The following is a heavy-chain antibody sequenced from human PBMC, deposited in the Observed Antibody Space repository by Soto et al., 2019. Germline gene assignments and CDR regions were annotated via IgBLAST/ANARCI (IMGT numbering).Heavy chain of an antibody. CDR3: ARESVAAAGGADY. J-gene: IGHJ4*02. Sequence: SETLSLTCTVSGGSISSYYWSWIRQPPGKGLGWIGYIYYSGSTNYNPSLKSRVTISVDTSKNQFSLKLSSVTAADTAVYYCARESVAAAGGADYWGQGTLVTVS. D-gene: IGHD6-13*01. CDR1: GGSISSYY. V-gene: IGHV4-59*01. CDR2: IYYSGST.